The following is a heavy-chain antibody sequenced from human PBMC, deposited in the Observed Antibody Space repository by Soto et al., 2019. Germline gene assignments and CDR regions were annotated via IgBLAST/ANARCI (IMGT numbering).Heavy chain of an antibody. CDR2: ISWNSGSI. J-gene: IGHJ6*03. CDR1: GFTFDDYA. CDR3: AKDKVPGYNSVYYYYYYMDV. V-gene: IGHV3-9*01. Sequence: EVQLVESGGGLVQPGRSLRLSCAASGFTFDDYAMHWVRQAPGKGLEWVSGISWNSGSIGYADSVKGRFTISRDNAKNSLYLQMNSLRAEDTALYYCAKDKVPGYNSVYYYYYYMDVWGKGTTVTVSS. D-gene: IGHD1-1*01.